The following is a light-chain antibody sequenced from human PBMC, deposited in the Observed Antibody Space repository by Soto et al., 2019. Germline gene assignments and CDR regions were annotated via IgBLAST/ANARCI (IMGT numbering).Light chain of an antibody. Sequence: ETFLSQTLGPLSLPLGETDTLSCTAARSVSSSYLAWYQQKPGKAPRLLISGTSSRATGIPDRFSGSGSGRDFTLTISRLEPEDFATYYCQQYNSYWITFGQGTKVDIK. CDR2: GTS. CDR1: RSVSSSY. J-gene: IGKJ1*01. V-gene: IGKV3-20*01. CDR3: QQYNSYWIT.